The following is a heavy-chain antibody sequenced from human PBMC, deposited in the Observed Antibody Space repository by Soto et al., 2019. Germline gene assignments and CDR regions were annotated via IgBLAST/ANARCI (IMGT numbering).Heavy chain of an antibody. D-gene: IGHD3-16*02. V-gene: IGHV3-30*03. J-gene: IGHJ6*02. CDR1: GFPFSSYG. CDR2: ISYDGSNK. CDR3: AIPGAGYPDLDYYGMDV. Sequence: HPGGSLRLSCAASGFPFSSYGMHWVRQAPGKGLEWVAVISYDGSNKYYADSVKGRFTISRDNSKNTLYLQMNSLRAEDTAVYYCAIPGAGYPDLDYYGMDVWGQGTTVTVSS.